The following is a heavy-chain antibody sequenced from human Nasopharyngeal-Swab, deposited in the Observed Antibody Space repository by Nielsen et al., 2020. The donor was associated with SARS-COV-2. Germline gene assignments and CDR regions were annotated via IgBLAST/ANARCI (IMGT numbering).Heavy chain of an antibody. J-gene: IGHJ4*02. CDR1: GGTFSSHA. CDR2: IIPIFGTA. D-gene: IGHD3-3*01. V-gene: IGHV1-69*13. CDR3: ARLGGFWSGYYDDY. Sequence: SVKVSCKASGGTFSSHAISWVRQAPGQGLEWMGGIIPIFGTANYAQKFQGRVTITADESTSTAYMELSSLRSEDTAVYYCARLGGFWSGYYDDYWGQGTLVTVSS.